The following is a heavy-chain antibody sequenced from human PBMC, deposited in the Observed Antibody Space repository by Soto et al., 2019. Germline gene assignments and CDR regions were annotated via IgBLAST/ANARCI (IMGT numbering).Heavy chain of an antibody. J-gene: IGHJ6*02. CDR1: GFVFSMYS. D-gene: IGHD3-10*01. Sequence: GGSLRLSCEVSGFVFSMYSMSWVRQTPGKGLEWVSSISSSSSYIYYADSVKGRFTISRDNAKNSLYLQMNSLRAEDTAVYYCARDSRRITMVRGRHGMDVWGQGTTVTVSS. CDR2: ISSSSSYI. V-gene: IGHV3-21*01. CDR3: ARDSRRITMVRGRHGMDV.